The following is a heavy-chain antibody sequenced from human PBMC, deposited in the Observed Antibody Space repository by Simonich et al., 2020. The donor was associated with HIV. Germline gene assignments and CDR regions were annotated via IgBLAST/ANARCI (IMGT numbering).Heavy chain of an antibody. CDR2: IYYSGST. CDR3: ARSSWENYFYYFDY. D-gene: IGHD1-7*01. J-gene: IGHJ4*02. Sequence: QETGPGLVKPSETLSLTCTVSGGSISSFYWSWIRQPPGKGLEWIGYIYYSGSTNHNPSLKSRVTISVDTSKNQFSLQLSSVTAADTAVYYCARSSWENYFYYFDYWGQGILVTVSS. CDR1: GGSISSFY. V-gene: IGHV4-59*01.